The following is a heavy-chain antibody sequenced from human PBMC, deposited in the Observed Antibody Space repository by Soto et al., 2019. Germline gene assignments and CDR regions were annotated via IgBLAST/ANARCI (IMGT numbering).Heavy chain of an antibody. CDR1: EFTFSNYS. J-gene: IGHJ1*01. V-gene: IGHV3-48*01. CDR3: ARDRDCITTEGDDAEYFQH. D-gene: IGHD3-22*01. CDR2: ISGSSSTI. Sequence: EVQLVESGGDLVQPGGSLRLSCAASEFTFSNYSMSWVRQAPGKGLEWISYISGSSSTIDYPDSVKGRFTISRDNAKNSLYLQMTYLIAEDTALYYCARDRDCITTEGDDAEYFQHWGRGTLVTVSS.